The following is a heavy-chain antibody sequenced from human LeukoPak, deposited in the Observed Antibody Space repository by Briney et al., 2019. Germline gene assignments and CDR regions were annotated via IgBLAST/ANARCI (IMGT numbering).Heavy chain of an antibody. CDR2: IYHSGST. CDR1: GYSISSGYY. J-gene: IGHJ3*02. V-gene: IGHV4-38-2*01. Sequence: KPSETLSLTCAVSGYSISSGYYWGWIRQPPGKGLEWIGSIYHSGSTYYNPSLKSRVTISVDTSKNQFSLKLSSVTAADTAVYYCAVLLTLYDAFDIWDQGTMVTVSS. D-gene: IGHD4/OR15-4a*01. CDR3: AVLLTLYDAFDI.